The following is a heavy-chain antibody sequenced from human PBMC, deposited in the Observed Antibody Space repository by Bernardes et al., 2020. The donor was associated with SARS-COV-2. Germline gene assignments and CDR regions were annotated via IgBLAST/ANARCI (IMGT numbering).Heavy chain of an antibody. J-gene: IGHJ4*02. D-gene: IGHD6-19*01. V-gene: IGHV3-49*04. CDR1: GLHVSTHY. Sequence: GGSLRLSCAASGLHVSTHYMNWVRQAPGKGLEWVGFIRSKGSGGTTKYAASVEGRFTVSRDDSKSIAYLEMNSLKTEDTAVYFCSRDGSGWAQGYIGYWGQGTLVTVSS. CDR3: SRDGSGWAQGYIGY. CDR2: IRSKGSGGTT.